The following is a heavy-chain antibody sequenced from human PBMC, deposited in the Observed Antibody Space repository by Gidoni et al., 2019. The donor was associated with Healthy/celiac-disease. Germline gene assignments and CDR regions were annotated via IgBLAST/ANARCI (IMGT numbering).Heavy chain of an antibody. CDR3: ALGGYSYGYGMDV. CDR2: ST. D-gene: IGHD5-18*01. J-gene: IGHJ6*02. V-gene: IGHV4-31*02. Sequence: STYYNPSLKSRVTISVDTSKNQFSLKLSSVTAADTAVYYCALGGYSYGYGMDVWGQGTTVTVSS.